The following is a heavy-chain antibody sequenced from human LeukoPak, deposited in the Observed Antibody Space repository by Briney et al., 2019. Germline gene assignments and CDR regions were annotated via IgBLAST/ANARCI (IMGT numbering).Heavy chain of an antibody. CDR3: ARAGNGRWFDP. Sequence: SETLSLTCTVSGYSISSGYYWGWIRQPPGKGLEWIGEINHSGSTNYNPSLKSRVTISVDTSKNQFSLKLSSVTAADTAVYYCARAGNGRWFDPWGQGTLVTVSS. CDR1: GYSISSGYY. D-gene: IGHD1-26*01. V-gene: IGHV4-38-2*02. CDR2: INHSGST. J-gene: IGHJ5*02.